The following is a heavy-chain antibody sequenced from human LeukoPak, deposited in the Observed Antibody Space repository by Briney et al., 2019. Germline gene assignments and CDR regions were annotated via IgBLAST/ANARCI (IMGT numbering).Heavy chain of an antibody. CDR1: GGTFSSYA. CDR2: IIPIFGIA. J-gene: IGHJ4*02. Sequence: ASVTVSCKASGGTFSSYAISWVRQAPGQGLEWMGRIIPIFGIANYAQKFQGRVTITADKSTSTAYMELSSLRSEDTAVYYCARGDYGDYSVRYWGQGTLVTVSS. V-gene: IGHV1-69*04. CDR3: ARGDYGDYSVRY. D-gene: IGHD4-17*01.